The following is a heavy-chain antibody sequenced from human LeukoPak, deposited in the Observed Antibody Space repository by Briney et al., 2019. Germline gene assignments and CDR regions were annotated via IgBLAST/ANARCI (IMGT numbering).Heavy chain of an antibody. CDR3: ARHLDSSGYYTDY. J-gene: IGHJ4*02. CDR1: GYSISSGYY. V-gene: IGHV4-38-2*02. Sequence: ASETLSLTCTVSGYSISSGYYWGWIRQPPGKGLEWIGSIYHSGSTYYNPSLKSRVTISVDTSKNQFSLKLSSVTAADTAVYYCARHLDSSGYYTDYWGQGTLVTVSS. D-gene: IGHD3-22*01. CDR2: IYHSGST.